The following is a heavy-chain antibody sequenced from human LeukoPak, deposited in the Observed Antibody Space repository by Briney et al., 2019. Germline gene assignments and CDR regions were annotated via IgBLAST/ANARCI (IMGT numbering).Heavy chain of an antibody. CDR2: MNPNSGNT. Sequence: GASVKVSCKASGYTFTSYDINWVRQATGQGLEWMGWMNPNSGNTGYAQKFQGRVTMTRNTSISTAYMELSSLRSEDTAVYYCARGLHPTRRGYNWNYEGLAREESGDYYYYYYMDVWGKGTTVTVSS. CDR3: ARGLHPTRRGYNWNYEGLAREESGDYYYYYYMDV. J-gene: IGHJ6*03. D-gene: IGHD1-7*01. CDR1: GYTFTSYD. V-gene: IGHV1-8*01.